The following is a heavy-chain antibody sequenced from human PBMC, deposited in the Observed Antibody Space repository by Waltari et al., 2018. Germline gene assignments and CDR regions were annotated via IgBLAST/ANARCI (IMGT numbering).Heavy chain of an antibody. Sequence: SCAASGFTVSNNYMSWVRQAPRKGLEWVSVIYSGGTTHYADSVKGRFTISRDNSKNTLYLQMNSLRAEDTAVYYCARGAPRDWGQGTLVTVSS. CDR2: IYSGGTT. V-gene: IGHV3-53*01. J-gene: IGHJ4*02. CDR3: ARGAPRD. CDR1: GFTVSNNY.